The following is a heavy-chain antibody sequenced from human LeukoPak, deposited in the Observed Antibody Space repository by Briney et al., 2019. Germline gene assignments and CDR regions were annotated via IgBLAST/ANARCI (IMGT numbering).Heavy chain of an antibody. CDR1: GFTFSSYA. CDR3: ARGETPIAAAGIRY. D-gene: IGHD6-13*01. V-gene: IGHV3-30*04. J-gene: IGHJ4*02. Sequence: GGSLRLSCAASGFTFSSYAMHWVRQAPGKGLEWVAVISYVGSNKYYADSVKGRFTISRDNSKNTLYLQMNSLRAEDTAVYYCARGETPIAAAGIRYWGQGTLVTVSS. CDR2: ISYVGSNK.